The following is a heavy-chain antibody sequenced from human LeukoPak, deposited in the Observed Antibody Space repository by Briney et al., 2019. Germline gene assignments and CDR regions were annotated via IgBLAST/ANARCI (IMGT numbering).Heavy chain of an antibody. V-gene: IGHV3-9*01. Sequence: PGGSLRLSCAASGFTFDDYAMHWVRQAPGKGLEWVSGISWNSGSIGYADSVKGRFTISRDNAKNSLYLQMNSLRAEDTALYYCAKVLNYFRSSDHAFDIWGQGTMVTVSS. CDR1: GFTFDDYA. D-gene: IGHD3-22*01. J-gene: IGHJ3*02. CDR2: ISWNSGSI. CDR3: AKVLNYFRSSDHAFDI.